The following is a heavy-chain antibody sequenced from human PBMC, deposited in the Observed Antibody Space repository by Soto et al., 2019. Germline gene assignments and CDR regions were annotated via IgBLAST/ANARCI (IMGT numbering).Heavy chain of an antibody. CDR2: IYPGDSDT. J-gene: IGHJ6*02. CDR1: GYSFTTYW. D-gene: IGHD3-10*01. Sequence: PGESLKISCKASGYSFTTYWIGWVRQMPGKGLEWMGIIYPGDSDTRYSPSFQGQVTISADKSISTAYLQWSSLKASDTAMYYCAGGGVRGVITRTRDYYGMDVWGQGTTVTVS. V-gene: IGHV5-51*01. CDR3: AGGGVRGVITRTRDYYGMDV.